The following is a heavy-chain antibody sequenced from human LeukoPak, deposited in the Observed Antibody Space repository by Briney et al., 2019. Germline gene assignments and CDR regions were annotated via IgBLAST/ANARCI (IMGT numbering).Heavy chain of an antibody. CDR1: GYTFTNYY. CDR3: ARGNPTNYGAYLYYFDL. J-gene: IGHJ4*02. V-gene: IGHV1-46*01. D-gene: IGHD4-17*01. Sequence: GASVKVSCKASGYTFTNYYMHCVRQAPGQRLEWMGIINPSGGSTSYAQKFQGRVTMTRDTSTSTVYMELSSLRSEDTAVYYCARGNPTNYGAYLYYFDLWGQGTLLTVSS. CDR2: INPSGGST.